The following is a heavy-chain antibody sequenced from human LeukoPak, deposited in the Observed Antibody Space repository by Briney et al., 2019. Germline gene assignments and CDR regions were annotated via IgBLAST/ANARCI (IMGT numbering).Heavy chain of an antibody. Sequence: SETLSLTCTVSGGSISSGAYYWGWVRQPPGKGLEWIGSIYYSGSTNYNPSLKSRVTISVDTSKNQFSLELSSVTAADTAVYYCAREWQYQFDHWGQGSLVTISS. CDR3: AREWQYQFDH. J-gene: IGHJ4*02. CDR2: IYYSGST. D-gene: IGHD4-11*01. V-gene: IGHV4-39*07. CDR1: GGSISSGAYY.